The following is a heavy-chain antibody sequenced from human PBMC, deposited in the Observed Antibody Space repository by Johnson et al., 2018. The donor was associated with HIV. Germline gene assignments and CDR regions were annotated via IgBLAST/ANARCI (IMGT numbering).Heavy chain of an antibody. CDR1: GFTFSNAW. CDR3: ARDQRWWLQSPVAFDI. D-gene: IGHD5-24*01. J-gene: IGHJ3*02. Sequence: MLLVESGGGLVKPGGSLRLSCAASGFTFSNAWMSWVRQAPGKGLEWVSYISSSGSTIYYADSVKVGFTLSRDNSKNTLYLQMSSLRAEEMAVYYCARDQRWWLQSPVAFDIWGQGTMVTVSS. V-gene: IGHV3-48*01. CDR2: ISSSGSTI.